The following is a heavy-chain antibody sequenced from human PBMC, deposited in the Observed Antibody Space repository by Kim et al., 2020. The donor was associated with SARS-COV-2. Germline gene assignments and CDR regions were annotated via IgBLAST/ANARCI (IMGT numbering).Heavy chain of an antibody. CDR1: GYTFTSYG. Sequence: ASVKVSCKASGYTFTSYGISWVRQAPGQGLEWMGWISAYNGNTNYAQKLQGRVTMTTDTSTSTAYMELRSLRSDDTAVYYCARHGTYDFTYYGMDVWGQGTTVTVSS. D-gene: IGHD3-3*01. CDR2: ISAYNGNT. J-gene: IGHJ6*02. V-gene: IGHV1-18*04. CDR3: ARHGTYDFTYYGMDV.